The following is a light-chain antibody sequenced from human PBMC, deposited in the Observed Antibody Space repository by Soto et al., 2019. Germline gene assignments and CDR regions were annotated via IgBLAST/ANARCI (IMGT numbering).Light chain of an antibody. V-gene: IGLV2-23*02. CDR1: ISDVGTYNL. J-gene: IGLJ7*01. CDR3: CSYVGDNTYV. Sequence: QSALTQPASVSGSPGQSITISCAGTISDVGTYNLVSWYQHHAGKAPRVMIYEVNKRPSEISNRFSGSKSGNTASLTISGLQAEDEADYYCCSYVGDNTYVFGTGTQLTVL. CDR2: EVN.